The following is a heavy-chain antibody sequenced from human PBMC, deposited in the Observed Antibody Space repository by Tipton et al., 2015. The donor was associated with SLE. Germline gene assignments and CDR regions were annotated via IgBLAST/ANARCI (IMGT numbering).Heavy chain of an antibody. CDR2: IYHSGST. CDR1: GYSISSGYY. Sequence: TLSLTCAVSGYSISSGYYWGWIRQPPGKGLEWIGSIYHSGSTYYNPSLKSRVTISVDTSKNQFPLKLSSVTAADTAVYYCARVGIELTPPYFDYWGQGTLVTVSS. CDR3: ARVGIELTPPYFDY. J-gene: IGHJ4*02. V-gene: IGHV4-38-2*01. D-gene: IGHD2-21*01.